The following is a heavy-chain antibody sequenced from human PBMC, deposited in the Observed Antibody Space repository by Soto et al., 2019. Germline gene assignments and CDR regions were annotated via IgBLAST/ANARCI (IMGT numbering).Heavy chain of an antibody. J-gene: IGHJ6*02. V-gene: IGHV3-33*01. Sequence: QVQLVESGGGVVQPGRSLRLSCAASGFTFSSYGMHWVRQAPGEGLEWVAVIWYAGSNKYYADSVQGRFTISRDNSKNTLYLQMHILRSEDTAVYYCSRDGEATLVNPSRTIPHYYYGMDVWGPGTTVTVSS. CDR1: GFTFSSYG. D-gene: IGHD5-12*01. CDR3: SRDGEATLVNPSRTIPHYYYGMDV. CDR2: IWYAGSNK.